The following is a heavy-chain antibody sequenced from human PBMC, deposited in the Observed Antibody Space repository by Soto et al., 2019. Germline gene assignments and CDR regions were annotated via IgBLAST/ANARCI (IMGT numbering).Heavy chain of an antibody. V-gene: IGHV3-7*01. CDR2: IKQDGSEK. Sequence: GGSLRLSCAASGFTFSSYWMSWVRQAPGKGLEWVANIKQDGSEKYYVDSVKGRFTISRDNAKNSLYLQMNSLRAEDTAVYYCAREYDSVYYYYMDVWAKGTTVTVSS. D-gene: IGHD2-15*01. CDR3: AREYDSVYYYYMDV. J-gene: IGHJ6*03. CDR1: GFTFSSYW.